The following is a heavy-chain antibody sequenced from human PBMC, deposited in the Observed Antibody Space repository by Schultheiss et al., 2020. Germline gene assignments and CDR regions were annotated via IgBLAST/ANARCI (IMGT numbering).Heavy chain of an antibody. J-gene: IGHJ4*02. V-gene: IGHV3-30*18. CDR2: ISYDGSNK. Sequence: GGSLRLSCAASGFIFSSYGLHWVRQAPGKGLEWVAVISYDGSNKYYADSVKGRFTISRDNSKNTLYLQMNSLRTEDTALYYCAKDIASSSWYYFDYWGQGSLVTVSS. CDR1: GFIFSSYG. D-gene: IGHD6-13*01. CDR3: AKDIASSSWYYFDY.